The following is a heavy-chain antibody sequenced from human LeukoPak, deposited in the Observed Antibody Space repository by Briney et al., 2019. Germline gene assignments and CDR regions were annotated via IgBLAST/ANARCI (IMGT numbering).Heavy chain of an antibody. CDR3: ARIPSTVVTAAFDY. V-gene: IGHV4-38-2*02. CDR1: GYSISSGYY. Sequence: SETLSLTCTVSGYSISSGYYWAWIRQPPGKGLEWIASIYHYGSPFYNPSFKSRVTISVDTSKNQFSVKLNSVTAADTAVYYCARIPSTVVTAAFDYWGQGTLVTVSS. J-gene: IGHJ4*02. D-gene: IGHD2-21*02. CDR2: IYHYGSP.